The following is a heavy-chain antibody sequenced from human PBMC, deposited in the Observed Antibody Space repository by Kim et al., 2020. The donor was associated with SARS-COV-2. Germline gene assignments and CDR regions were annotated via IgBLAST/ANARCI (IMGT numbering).Heavy chain of an antibody. CDR3: AREDYYDSSGSFDY. J-gene: IGHJ4*02. Sequence: AEPVKSQFTITRANSKNTLYQQMNSLRAGDTAVYYCAREDYYDSSGSFDYWGQGTLVTVSS. D-gene: IGHD3-22*01. V-gene: IGHV3-30*01.